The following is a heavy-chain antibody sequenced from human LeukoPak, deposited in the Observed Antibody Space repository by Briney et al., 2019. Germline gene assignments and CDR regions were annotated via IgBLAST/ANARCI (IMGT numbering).Heavy chain of an antibody. V-gene: IGHV3-30*02. CDR2: IRYDGSNK. CDR3: ATPIAAAGTPIDY. Sequence: GGSLRLSCAASGFTFSSYGMHWVRQAPGKGLEWVAFIRYDGSNKYYADSVKGRFTISRDNSKNTLYLQMNSLRAEDTAVYYCATPIAAAGTPIDYWGQGTLVTVSS. J-gene: IGHJ4*02. CDR1: GFTFSSYG. D-gene: IGHD6-13*01.